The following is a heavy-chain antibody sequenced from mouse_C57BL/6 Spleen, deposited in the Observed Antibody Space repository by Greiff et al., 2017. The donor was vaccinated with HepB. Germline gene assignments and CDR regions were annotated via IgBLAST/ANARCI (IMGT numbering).Heavy chain of an antibody. J-gene: IGHJ1*03. CDR3: ARAEYFDV. CDR2: ISSGSSTI. Sequence: EVQLVESGGGLVKPGGSLKLSCEASGFTFSDYGMHWVRQAPEKGLEWVAYISSGSSTIYYADTVKGRFTISRDNAKNTLFLQMTSLRSEDTTMYYCARAEYFDVWGKGTTVTVSS. V-gene: IGHV5-17*01. CDR1: GFTFSDYG.